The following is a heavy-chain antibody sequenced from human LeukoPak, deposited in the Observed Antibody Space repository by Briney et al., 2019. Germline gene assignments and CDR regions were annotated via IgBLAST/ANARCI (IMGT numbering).Heavy chain of an antibody. CDR2: INPNSGGT. V-gene: IGHV1-2*06. Sequence: ASVKVSCMASGYTFTGYYMHWVRQAPGQGLEWMGRINPNSGGTNYAQKFQGRVTMTRDTSISTAYMELSRLRSDDTAVYYCARVARYYYDSSGYYGKNDWFDPWGQGTLVTVSS. J-gene: IGHJ5*02. D-gene: IGHD3-22*01. CDR3: ARVARYYYDSSGYYGKNDWFDP. CDR1: GYTFTGYY.